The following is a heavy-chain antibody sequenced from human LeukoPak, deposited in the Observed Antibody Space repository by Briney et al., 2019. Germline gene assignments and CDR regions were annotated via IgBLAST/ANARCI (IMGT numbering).Heavy chain of an antibody. CDR3: AKYGSGSQSNWFDP. J-gene: IGHJ5*02. D-gene: IGHD3-10*01. V-gene: IGHV1-69*13. CDR2: IIPIFGTA. CDR1: GGTFSSYA. Sequence: ASVKVSCKASGGTFSSYAISWVRQAPGQGLEWMGGIIPIFGTANYAQKFQGRVTITADESTSTAYMELSSLRSEDTAVYYCAKYGSGSQSNWFDPWGQGTLVTVSS.